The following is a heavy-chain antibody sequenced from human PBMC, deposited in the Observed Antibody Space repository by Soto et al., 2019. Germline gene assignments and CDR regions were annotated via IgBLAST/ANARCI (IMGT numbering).Heavy chain of an antibody. CDR2: IYYSGST. J-gene: IGHJ6*04. D-gene: IGHD3-3*01. V-gene: IGHV4-31*03. CDR3: AREAPCRNDFWSGYSPLDV. CDR1: GGSISSGGYY. Sequence: QVQRQESGPGLVKPSQTLSLTCTVSGGSISSGGYYWSWIRQHPGKGLEWIGYIYYSGSTYYSPSLHTRGTLHVDTYNHPFTLTLSSVTAADTAVYYCAREAPCRNDFWSGYSPLDVWGKGTTVTVSS.